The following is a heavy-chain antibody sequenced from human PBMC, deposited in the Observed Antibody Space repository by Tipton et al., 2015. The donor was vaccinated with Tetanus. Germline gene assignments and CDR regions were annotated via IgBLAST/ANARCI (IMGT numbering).Heavy chain of an antibody. Sequence: SLRLSCAASGFTSKSHYMHWVRQTPGKGLLWISRINPDGRRTNYADSVKGRFTISRDNAKNTVYLQMNSLRAEDTAVYFCARRSLTNYGLDVWGQGTPVTVSS. V-gene: IGHV3-74*01. CDR2: INPDGRRT. J-gene: IGHJ6*02. CDR1: GFTSKSHY. CDR3: ARRSLTNYGLDV. D-gene: IGHD1-1*01.